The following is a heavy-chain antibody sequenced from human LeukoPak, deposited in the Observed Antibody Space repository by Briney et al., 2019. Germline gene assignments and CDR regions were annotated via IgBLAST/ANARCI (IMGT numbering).Heavy chain of an antibody. Sequence: SETLSLTCAVSGGSISSRNWWSWVRQPPGKGLEWIGEIYHSGSTNYNPSLKTRVTISVDKSKNQFSLKLSSVTAADTAVYYCARALHDYGDYSHFDYWGQGTLVTVSS. J-gene: IGHJ4*02. CDR3: ARALHDYGDYSHFDY. CDR2: IYHSGST. D-gene: IGHD4-17*01. V-gene: IGHV4-4*02. CDR1: GGSISSRNW.